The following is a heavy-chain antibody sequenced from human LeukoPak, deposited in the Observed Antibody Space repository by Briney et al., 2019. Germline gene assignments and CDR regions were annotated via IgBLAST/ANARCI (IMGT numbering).Heavy chain of an antibody. CDR1: GFTFSRYD. V-gene: IGHV3-13*01. CDR2: IGTAGNS. J-gene: IGHJ5*01. CDR3: ARGGIRGVTWNWFDS. D-gene: IGHD3-10*01. Sequence: PGGSLRLSCAASGFTFSRYDMHWVRQATGKGLEWVSVIGTAGNSYYPGSVKGRFTISRENAKNSLYLQMNSLGVDDTAVYYCARGGIRGVTWNWFDSWGQGTLVTVSS.